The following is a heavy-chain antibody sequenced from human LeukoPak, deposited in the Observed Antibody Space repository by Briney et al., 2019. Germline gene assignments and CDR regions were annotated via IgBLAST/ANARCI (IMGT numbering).Heavy chain of an antibody. J-gene: IGHJ4*02. V-gene: IGHV4-59*01. Sequence: NPSETLSLTCTVSGGSISSYYWSWIRQPPGKGLEWIGYIYYSGSTNYNPSLKSRVTISVDTSKNQFSLKLTSVAAADTAVYYCARGVPEYYDFWSGYFYYFDYWGQGAQVIVSS. CDR2: IYYSGST. D-gene: IGHD3-3*01. CDR1: GGSISSYY. CDR3: ARGVPEYYDFWSGYFYYFDY.